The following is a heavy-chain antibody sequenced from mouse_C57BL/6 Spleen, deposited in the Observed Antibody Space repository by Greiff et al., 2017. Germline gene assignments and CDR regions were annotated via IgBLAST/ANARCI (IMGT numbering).Heavy chain of an antibody. CDR1: GFTFSNYW. CDR2: IRLKSDNYAT. CDR3: TGGGGTDFDY. D-gene: IGHD1-1*02. J-gene: IGHJ2*01. V-gene: IGHV6-3*01. Sequence: EVMLVESGGGLVQPGGSMKLSCVASGFTFSNYWMNWVRQSPEKGLEWVAQIRLKSDNYATHYAESVKGRFTISRDDSKSSVYLQMNNLRAEDTGIYYCTGGGGTDFDYWGQGTTLTVSS.